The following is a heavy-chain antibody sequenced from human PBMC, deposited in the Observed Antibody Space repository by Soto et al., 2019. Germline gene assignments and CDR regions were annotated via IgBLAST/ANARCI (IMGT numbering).Heavy chain of an antibody. CDR3: ARDLGGRDGYTPASDY. Sequence: QVQLVQSGAEVNKPGASVLVSCKASGYNFNTYFMHWVRQAPGQGLEWMGIINPTGATRYAQKFQGRLNMTRDTSTSTVYMQLSSLRSDDTAVYYCARDLGGRDGYTPASDYWGQGTLVTVSS. CDR1: GYNFNTYF. CDR2: INPTGAT. V-gene: IGHV1-46*02. J-gene: IGHJ4*02. D-gene: IGHD5-12*01.